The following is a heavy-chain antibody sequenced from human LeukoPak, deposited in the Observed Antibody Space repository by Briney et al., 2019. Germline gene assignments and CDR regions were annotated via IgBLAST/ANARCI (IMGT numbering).Heavy chain of an antibody. CDR3: ARDHGIAAAGINWFDP. CDR1: GGSIGSYY. J-gene: IGHJ5*02. Sequence: SETLSLTCTVSGGSIGSYYWSWIRQPPGKGLEWIGYIYYSGSTNYNPSLKSRVTISVDTSKNQFSLKLSSVTAADTAVYYCARDHGIAAAGINWFDPWGQGTLVTVSS. D-gene: IGHD6-13*01. V-gene: IGHV4-59*01. CDR2: IYYSGST.